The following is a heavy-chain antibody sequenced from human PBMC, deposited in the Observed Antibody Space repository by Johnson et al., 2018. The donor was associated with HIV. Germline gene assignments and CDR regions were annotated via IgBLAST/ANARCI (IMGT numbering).Heavy chain of an antibody. CDR3: AKDATLQCGTVAFDI. CDR2: IYSGNNT. D-gene: IGHD4-17*01. J-gene: IGHJ3*02. V-gene: IGHV3-66*02. Sequence: VQVVESGGGLVKPGGSLRLSCAASGFNVSCNHMAWVRQGTGKGLEWVSVIYSGNNTHYADSVKGRFTISRDNSKNTLYLQMNSLRAEDTAVYYCAKDATLQCGTVAFDIWGQGTMVTVSS. CDR1: GFNVSCNH.